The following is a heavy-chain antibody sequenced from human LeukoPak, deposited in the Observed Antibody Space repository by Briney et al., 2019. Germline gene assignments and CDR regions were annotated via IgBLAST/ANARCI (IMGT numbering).Heavy chain of an antibody. CDR1: GFTFSTYA. CDR2: LSGSGVST. J-gene: IGHJ4*02. V-gene: IGHV3-23*01. D-gene: IGHD4-23*01. CDR3: AKDRMTTVVTPEDLDY. Sequence: QPGGSLRLSCAASGFTFSTYAMGWVRQAPGKGLEWVSSLSGSGVSTYYADSVRGRFSISRDNSKNTLFLQLNSLRAEDTGVYFCAKDRMTTVVTPEDLDYWGQGTLVTVSS.